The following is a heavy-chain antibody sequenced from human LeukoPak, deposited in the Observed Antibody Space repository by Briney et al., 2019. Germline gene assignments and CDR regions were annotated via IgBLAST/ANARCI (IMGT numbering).Heavy chain of an antibody. CDR2: ISYDGSNK. CDR3: AKDHCSSTSCYRSTSGIDP. J-gene: IGHJ5*02. Sequence: GGSLRLSCAASGFTFSRYGVHWVRQAPGKGLEWVAVISYDGSNKYYADSVKGRFTISRDNSKNTLYLQMNSLRAEDTAVYYCAKDHCSSTSCYRSTSGIDPWGQGTLVTVSS. V-gene: IGHV3-30*18. CDR1: GFTFSRYG. D-gene: IGHD2-2*02.